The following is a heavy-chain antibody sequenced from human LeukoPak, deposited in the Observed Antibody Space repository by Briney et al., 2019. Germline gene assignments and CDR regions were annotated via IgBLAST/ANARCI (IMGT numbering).Heavy chain of an antibody. J-gene: IGHJ4*02. CDR2: IYYSGST. V-gene: IGHV4-59*08. Sequence: SETLSLTCTVSGCSISSYYWSWIRQPPGKGLEWIGYIYYSGSTKYNPSLKSRVSISVDTSKNQFSLKLSSVTAADTAVYYCARSCCIAVAGTFYYWGQGTLVTVSS. CDR3: ARSCCIAVAGTFYY. D-gene: IGHD6-19*01. CDR1: GCSISSYY.